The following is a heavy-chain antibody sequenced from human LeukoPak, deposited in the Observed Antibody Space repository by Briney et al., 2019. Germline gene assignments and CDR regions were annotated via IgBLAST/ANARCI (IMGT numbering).Heavy chain of an antibody. D-gene: IGHD4-23*01. Sequence: GGSLRLSCAASGFTFTSYSMNWVRQAPGKGLEWVSSISSGSGYIHYADSLKGRFTISRDNAKNSLYLQMNSLRVDDTAIYYCGSRWFDWGQGTLVTVSS. CDR3: GSRWFD. V-gene: IGHV3-21*01. CDR1: GFTFTSYS. CDR2: ISSGSGYI. J-gene: IGHJ4*02.